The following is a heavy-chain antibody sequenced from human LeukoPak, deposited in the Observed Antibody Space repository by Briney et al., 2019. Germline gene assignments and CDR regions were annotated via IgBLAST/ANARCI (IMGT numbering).Heavy chain of an antibody. V-gene: IGHV3-7*01. J-gene: IGHJ4*02. Sequence: GGSLRLSCAASGFAFSSYWMTWVRQAPGKGLEWVANIKQDGSEKYYVDSVKGRFTISRDNAKNSLYLQMNSLRAEDTAVYYCARLEGNGGLGWFDYWGQGTLVTVSS. D-gene: IGHD2-8*01. CDR2: IKQDGSEK. CDR3: ARLEGNGGLGWFDY. CDR1: GFAFSSYW.